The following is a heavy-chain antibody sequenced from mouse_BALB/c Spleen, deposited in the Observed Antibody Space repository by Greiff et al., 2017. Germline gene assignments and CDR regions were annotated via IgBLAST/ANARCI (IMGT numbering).Heavy chain of an antibody. CDR3: ARDGPYGRAYAMDY. J-gene: IGHJ4*01. D-gene: IGHD2-1*01. V-gene: IGHV7-3*02. Sequence: EVKVVESGGGLVQPGGSLRLSCATSGFTFTDYYMSWVRQPPGKALEWLGFIRNKANGYTTEYSASVKGRFTISRDNSQSILYLQMNTLRAEDSATYYCARDGPYGRAYAMDYWGQGTSVTVSS. CDR1: GFTFTDYY. CDR2: IRNKANGYTT.